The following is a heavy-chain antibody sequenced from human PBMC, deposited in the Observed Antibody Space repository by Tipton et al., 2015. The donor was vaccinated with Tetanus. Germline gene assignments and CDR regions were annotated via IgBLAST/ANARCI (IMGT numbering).Heavy chain of an antibody. CDR1: GFSFSTHG. J-gene: IGHJ5*02. V-gene: IGHV3-7*01. Sequence: SLRLSCPATGFSFSTHGMSWARQAPGKGLEWVANIKYDESEKYYVDSVKGRFTISRDNAKNSLYLQMNSLRVDDTAVYYCARGMSFDPWGQGTLVTVSS. CDR2: IKYDESEK. CDR3: ARGMSFDP.